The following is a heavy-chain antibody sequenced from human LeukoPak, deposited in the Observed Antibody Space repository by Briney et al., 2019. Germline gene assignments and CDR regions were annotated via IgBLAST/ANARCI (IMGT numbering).Heavy chain of an antibody. D-gene: IGHD2-2*01. CDR2: MNHNNGNT. J-gene: IGHJ4*02. CDR3: ARRPESCSSTSCYYFDN. V-gene: IGHV1-8*03. CDR1: GYTFTRYE. Sequence: SVKVSCKASGYTFTRYEIHWVRQATGQGLEWMGRMNHNNGNTGYAQKFQGRVTITRDTSITTAYMDLSNLRSEDTALYYCARRPESCSSTSCYYFDNWGQGTLVTVSS.